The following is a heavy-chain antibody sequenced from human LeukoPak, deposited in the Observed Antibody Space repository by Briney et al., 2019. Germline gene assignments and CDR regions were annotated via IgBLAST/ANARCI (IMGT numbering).Heavy chain of an antibody. CDR2: ISSSSSTI. CDR1: GFTFSHYS. J-gene: IGHJ4*02. Sequence: PGGSLRLSCAASGFTFSHYSINWVRQAPGKGLEWVSYISSSSSTIYYADSVKGRFTISRDNAKNSLYLQMNSLRAEDTAVYYCARGLYGSGKYYVDYWGQGTLVTVSS. V-gene: IGHV3-48*01. CDR3: ARGLYGSGKYYVDY. D-gene: IGHD3-10*01.